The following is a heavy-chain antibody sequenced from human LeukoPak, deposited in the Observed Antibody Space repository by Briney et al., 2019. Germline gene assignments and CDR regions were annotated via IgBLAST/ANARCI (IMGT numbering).Heavy chain of an antibody. V-gene: IGHV4-59*07. CDR1: GGSISSYY. D-gene: IGHD3-10*01. Sequence: SDTLSLTCTVSGGSISSYYWSWIRQPSGKGLEWIGYIYYSGSTNYKPSLKSRVTISVDTSKNQFSLKLSSVTAADTAVYYCARGGYYGSGNDFRFDPWGQGTLVTVSS. CDR3: ARGGYYGSGNDFRFDP. CDR2: IYYSGST. J-gene: IGHJ5*02.